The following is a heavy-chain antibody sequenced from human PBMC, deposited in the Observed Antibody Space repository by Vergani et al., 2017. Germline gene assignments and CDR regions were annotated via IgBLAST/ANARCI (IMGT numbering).Heavy chain of an antibody. V-gene: IGHV4-31*03. CDR3: ARSRPLMVRGPITSYMDV. D-gene: IGHD3-10*01. CDR1: GGSISSGGYY. Sequence: QVQLQESGPGLVKPSQTLSLTCTVSGGSISSGGYYWSWIRQHPGKGLEWIGYIYYSGSTYYNPSLKSRVTISVDTSKNQFSLKLSSVTAADTAVYYCARSRPLMVRGPITSYMDVWGKGSTVTVSS. J-gene: IGHJ6*03. CDR2: IYYSGST.